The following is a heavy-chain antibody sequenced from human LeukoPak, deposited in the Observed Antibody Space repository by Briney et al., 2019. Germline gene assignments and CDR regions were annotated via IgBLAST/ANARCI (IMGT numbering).Heavy chain of an antibody. V-gene: IGHV4-34*01. D-gene: IGHD4-23*01. CDR2: INHSGST. J-gene: IGHJ2*01. CDR1: GGSFSGYY. CDR3: ARAKLGGNRDRYFDL. Sequence: KPSESLSLTCAVYGGSFSGYYWSWIRQPPGKGLEWIGEINHSGSTNYNPSLKSRVTISVDTSKNQFSLKLSSVNAADTAVYYCARAKLGGNRDRYFDLWGRGTLVTVSS.